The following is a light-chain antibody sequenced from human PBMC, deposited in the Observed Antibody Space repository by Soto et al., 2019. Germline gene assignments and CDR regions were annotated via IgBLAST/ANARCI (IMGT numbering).Light chain of an antibody. CDR2: GAS. CDR3: QQYDSSPRT. J-gene: IGKJ1*01. V-gene: IGKV3-20*01. Sequence: EIVLTQSPGTLSLSPGERATLSCRASQSVSSSFLAWYQHKPGQAPRLIIYGASSRATGIPDRFSGSGSGADFTLTINRLEPEDFAVYYCQQYDSSPRTFGQGTKVE. CDR1: QSVSSSF.